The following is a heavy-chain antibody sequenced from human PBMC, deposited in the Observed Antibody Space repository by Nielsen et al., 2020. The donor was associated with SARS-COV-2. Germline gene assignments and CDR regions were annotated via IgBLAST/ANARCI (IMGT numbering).Heavy chain of an antibody. CDR1: GGSVSSNDW. J-gene: IGHJ6*03. Sequence: SETLSLTCAVSGGSVSSNDWWTWVRQSPGKGLGWIGEVSHSGSSNYNPSLKSRVTLSMDKSKRQFSLRLTSVSAAATAVYFCARGDLVVVPSPILGLGPFFYYFYLDVWGKGTTVIVSS. CDR3: ARGDLVVVPSPILGLGPFFYYFYLDV. CDR2: VSHSGSS. V-gene: IGHV4-4*02. D-gene: IGHD2-2*01.